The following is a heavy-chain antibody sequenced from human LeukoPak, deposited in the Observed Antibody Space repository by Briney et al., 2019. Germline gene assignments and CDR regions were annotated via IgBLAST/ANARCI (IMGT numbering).Heavy chain of an antibody. J-gene: IGHJ5*02. CDR3: ARDRGDYDIEGSIFDP. D-gene: IGHD4-17*01. CDR2: IIPIFGTA. CDR1: GGTFISYA. V-gene: IGHV1-69*13. Sequence: GASVKVSCEASGGTFISYAISWVRQAPGQGLEWMGGIIPIFGTANYAQKFQGRVTITADESTSTAYMELSSLRSEDTAVYYCARDRGDYDIEGSIFDPWGQGTLVTVSS.